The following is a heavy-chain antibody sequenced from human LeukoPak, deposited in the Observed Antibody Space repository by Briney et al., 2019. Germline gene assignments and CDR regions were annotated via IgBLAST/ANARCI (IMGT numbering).Heavy chain of an antibody. CDR2: IYAGDSDT. D-gene: IGHD2-15*01. CDR3: ARPGILGYCSGGSCSDAFDI. CDR1: GYTFADHW. Sequence: GESLQISCQTSGYTFADHWIGWVRQMPGVGLEWMGIIYAGDSDTRYSPSFQGQVTISADKSISTAYLQWSSLKASDTAMYYCARPGILGYCSGGSCSDAFDIWGQGTMVTVSS. J-gene: IGHJ3*02. V-gene: IGHV5-51*01.